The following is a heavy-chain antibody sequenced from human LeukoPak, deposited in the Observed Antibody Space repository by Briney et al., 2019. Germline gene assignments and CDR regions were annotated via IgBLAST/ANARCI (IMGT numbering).Heavy chain of an antibody. D-gene: IGHD4-17*01. Sequence: GGSLRLSCAASGFTFSSYSMNWVRQAPGKGLEWVSYISSSSSMIYYADSVKGRFTISRDNAKNSLYLQMKSLRDEDTAIYYCARDYSDLPARVPYFDYWGQGTLVTVSS. J-gene: IGHJ4*02. CDR1: GFTFSSYS. CDR2: ISSSSSMI. CDR3: ARDYSDLPARVPYFDY. V-gene: IGHV3-48*02.